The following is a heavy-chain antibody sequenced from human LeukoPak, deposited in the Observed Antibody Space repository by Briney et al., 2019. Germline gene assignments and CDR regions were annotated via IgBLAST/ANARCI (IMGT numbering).Heavy chain of an antibody. CDR2: IYYSGST. CDR1: GGSISSGDYY. V-gene: IGHV4-30-4*01. J-gene: IGHJ4*02. D-gene: IGHD3-10*01. Sequence: RASETLSLTCTVSGGSISSGDYYWGWIRQPPGKGLEWIGYIYYSGSTYYNPSLKSRVTISVDTSKNQFSLKLSSVTAADTAGDYCARFFRVGELFFDYWGQRTLVTVSS. CDR3: ARFFRVGELFFDY.